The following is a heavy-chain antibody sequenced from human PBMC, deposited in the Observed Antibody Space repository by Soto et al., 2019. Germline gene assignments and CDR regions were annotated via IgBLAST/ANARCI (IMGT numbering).Heavy chain of an antibody. CDR3: ARKVLGSNTLPIYWYFDL. CDR2: VSGGGDAT. V-gene: IGHV3-23*01. J-gene: IGHJ2*01. D-gene: IGHD7-27*01. Sequence: EVQLLESGGGLVQPGGSLRLSCEGSGFTFINYAMNWVRQAPGKGLEWVSAVSGGGDATFYADSVKGRFTISTDNSKNTVTLDISSLGVDDTAVYYCARKVLGSNTLPIYWYFDLWGRGTLVTDSS. CDR1: GFTFINYA.